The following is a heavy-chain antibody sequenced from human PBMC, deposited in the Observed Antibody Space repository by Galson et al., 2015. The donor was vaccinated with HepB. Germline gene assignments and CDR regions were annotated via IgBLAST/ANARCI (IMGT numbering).Heavy chain of an antibody. J-gene: IGHJ6*03. Sequence: SVKVSCKASGYTFTSYAMHWVRQAPGQRLEWMGWINAGNGNTKYSQKFQGRVTITRDTSASTAYIELSSLRSEDTAVYYCARDVAVGAYMDVWGKGTTVTVSS. CDR1: GYTFTSYA. CDR2: INAGNGNT. CDR3: ARDVAVGAYMDV. D-gene: IGHD6-19*01. V-gene: IGHV1-3*01.